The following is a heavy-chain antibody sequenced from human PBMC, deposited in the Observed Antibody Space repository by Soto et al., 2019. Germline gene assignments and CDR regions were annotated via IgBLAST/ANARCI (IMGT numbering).Heavy chain of an antibody. Sequence: EVQLLESGGGLVQPGGSLRLSCAASGFTFSSYAMSWVRQAPGKGLEWVSAISGSGGSTYYADSVKGRFTISRDNYKNRLYLEMNSLRAEDTDVYYCGKDEDSSGWRHDGYRGQGTLGTVSS. D-gene: IGHD6-19*01. V-gene: IGHV3-23*01. J-gene: IGHJ4*01. CDR2: ISGSGGST. CDR1: GFTFSSYA. CDR3: GKDEDSSGWRHDGY.